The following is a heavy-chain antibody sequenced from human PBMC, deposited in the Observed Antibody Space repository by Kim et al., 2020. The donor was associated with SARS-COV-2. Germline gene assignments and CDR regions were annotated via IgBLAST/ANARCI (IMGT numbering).Heavy chain of an antibody. CDR3: ARLPHYDFWSGYYIPTPGMGAFDI. D-gene: IGHD3-3*01. V-gene: IGHV4-39*01. CDR2: IYYSGST. CDR1: GGSISSSSYY. J-gene: IGHJ3*02. Sequence: SETLSLTCTVSGGSISSSSYYWGWIRQPPGKGLEWIGSIYYSGSTYYNPSLKSRVTISVDTSKNQFSLKLSSVTAADTAVYYCARLPHYDFWSGYYIPTPGMGAFDIWGQGTMVTVSS.